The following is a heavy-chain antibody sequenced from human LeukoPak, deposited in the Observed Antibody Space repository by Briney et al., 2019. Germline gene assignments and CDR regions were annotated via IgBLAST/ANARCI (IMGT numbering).Heavy chain of an antibody. V-gene: IGHV4-59*12. CDR3: ARRYNFWSGYPPPLDY. D-gene: IGHD3-3*01. CDR2: IYYSGST. J-gene: IGHJ4*02. Sequence: SGTLSLTCTVSGGSISSYYWSWIRQPPGKGLEWIGYIYYSGSTNYNPSLKSRVTISVDTSKNQFSLKLSSVTAADTAVYYCARRYNFWSGYPPPLDYWGQGTLVTVSS. CDR1: GGSISSYY.